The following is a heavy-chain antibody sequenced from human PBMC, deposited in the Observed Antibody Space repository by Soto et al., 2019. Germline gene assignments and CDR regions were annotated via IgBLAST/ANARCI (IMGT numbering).Heavy chain of an antibody. CDR2: IYPSVSS. D-gene: IGHD1-1*01. J-gene: IGHJ4*02. Sequence: SETLSLTCSASGFGISRGYYWSWVRQPPGKGLEWIGSIYPSVSSYHNPSLATRLRLSIDTSKNQFTLNLTSVTAADTALYFCAREKVGTTFFDNWGQGIQVTVSS. V-gene: IGHV4-38-2*02. CDR1: GFGISRGYY. CDR3: AREKVGTTFFDN.